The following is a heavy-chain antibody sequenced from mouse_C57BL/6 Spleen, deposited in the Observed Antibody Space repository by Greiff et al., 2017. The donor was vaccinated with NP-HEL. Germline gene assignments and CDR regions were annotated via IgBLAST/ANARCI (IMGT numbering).Heavy chain of an antibody. J-gene: IGHJ2*01. V-gene: IGHV1-15*01. CDR3: TRWDY. CDR1: GYTFTDYE. CDR2: IDPETGGT. Sequence: VQLQQSGAELVRPGASVTLSCKASGYTFTDYEMHWVKQTPVHGLEWIGAIDPETGGTAYNQKFKGKAILTAYKSSSTAYMELRSLTSDDSAVYYCTRWDYWGQGTTLTVSS.